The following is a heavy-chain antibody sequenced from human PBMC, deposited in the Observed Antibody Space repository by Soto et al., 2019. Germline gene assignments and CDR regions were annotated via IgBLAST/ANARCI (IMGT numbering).Heavy chain of an antibody. D-gene: IGHD4-17*01. CDR2: IYTTGAT. V-gene: IGHV4-4*07. CDR1: GDSISRKY. J-gene: IGHJ4*02. CDR3: AMTVIAPSPYFDH. Sequence: QVQLQESGPGLVKPSETLSLTCSVSGDSISRKYWSWLRQPAGGGLEWIGRIYTTGATNYNSSLKSRVSMSVDTSKNQFSLRLTSVTAADTAVYFCAMTVIAPSPYFDHWGQGLLVTVSS.